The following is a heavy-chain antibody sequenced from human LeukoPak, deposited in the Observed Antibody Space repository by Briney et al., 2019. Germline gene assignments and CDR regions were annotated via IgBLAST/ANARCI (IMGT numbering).Heavy chain of an antibody. V-gene: IGHV3-15*01. CDR2: IKSKTDGGTP. CDR3: TTAAPGGTLDY. Sequence: GGSLRLSCAASGFTFSNAWMSWVRQAPGRGLEWVGRIKSKTDGGTPDYAAPVKGRFTISRDESTNTLYLQMNSLKTEDTAVYYCTTAAPGGTLDYWGQGTLVTVSS. D-gene: IGHD2-15*01. J-gene: IGHJ4*02. CDR1: GFTFSNAW.